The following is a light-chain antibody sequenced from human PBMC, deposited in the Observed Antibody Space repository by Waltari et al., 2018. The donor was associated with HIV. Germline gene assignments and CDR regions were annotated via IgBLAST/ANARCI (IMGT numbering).Light chain of an antibody. Sequence: QSLLTQPPPASGTPGQGVPISCSGSSPTTGSNTENWYQQLPGTAPKLLIYSNNQRPSGVPDRFSGSKSGTSASLAISGLQSEDEADYYCAAWDDSLNGPVFGGGTKLTVL. V-gene: IGLV1-44*01. J-gene: IGLJ2*01. CDR3: AAWDDSLNGPV. CDR1: SPTTGSNT. CDR2: SNN.